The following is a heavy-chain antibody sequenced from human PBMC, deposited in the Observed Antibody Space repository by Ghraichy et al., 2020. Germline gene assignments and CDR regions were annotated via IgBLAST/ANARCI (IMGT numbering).Heavy chain of an antibody. CDR3: ARRVTIFGVAHYFDY. CDR2: IYYSGST. D-gene: IGHD3-3*01. CDR1: GGSISSSSYY. Sequence: SETLSLTYTVSGGSISSSSYYWGWIRQPPGKGLEWIGSIYYSGSTYYNPSLKSRVTISVDTSKNQFSLKLSSVTAADTAVYYCARRVTIFGVAHYFDYWGQGTLVTVSS. J-gene: IGHJ4*02. V-gene: IGHV4-39*01.